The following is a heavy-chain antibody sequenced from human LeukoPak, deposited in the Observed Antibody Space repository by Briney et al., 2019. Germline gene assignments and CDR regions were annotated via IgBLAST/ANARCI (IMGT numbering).Heavy chain of an antibody. CDR2: ISPNGNNK. D-gene: IGHD3-10*01. CDR3: ARDYNGHWSVDY. Sequence: GSLRLSCAASGFTFNSYHIHWVRQAPGKGLEWVALISPNGNNKHYADSVKGRFTLSRDNSKNTLNLQTNSLRVEDTALYYCARDYNGHWSVDYWGQGTLVTVSS. J-gene: IGHJ4*02. V-gene: IGHV3-30*04. CDR1: GFTFNSYH.